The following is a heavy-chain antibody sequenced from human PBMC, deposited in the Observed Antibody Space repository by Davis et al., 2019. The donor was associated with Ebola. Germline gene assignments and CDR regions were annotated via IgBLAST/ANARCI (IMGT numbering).Heavy chain of an antibody. CDR1: GLIFSNYG. J-gene: IGHJ4*02. CDR2: VWSDGSNK. Sequence: GESLKISCAASGLIFSNYGMHWVRQAPGKGLEWLAVVWSDGSNKYYADSVKGRFTISRDNSKNTLYLQMNSLRAEDTAVYYCTRDSSSRQFDYWGQGTLVTVSS. V-gene: IGHV3-33*01. D-gene: IGHD6-6*01. CDR3: TRDSSSRQFDY.